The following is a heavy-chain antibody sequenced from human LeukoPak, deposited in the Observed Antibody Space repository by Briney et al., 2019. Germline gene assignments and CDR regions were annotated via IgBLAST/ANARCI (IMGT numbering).Heavy chain of an antibody. Sequence: GGSLRLSCAASGFTFNTYGMSWVRHSPGKGLEWVSAISGSATGYMTNYADSVKGRFTISRDNSKNTLYLQMNSLRAEDTALYYCAKDSRSSNTYVTNWGQGTQVTVSS. D-gene: IGHD3-10*01. CDR3: AKDSRSSNTYVTN. J-gene: IGHJ4*02. CDR1: GFTFNTYG. CDR2: ISGSATGYMT. V-gene: IGHV3-23*01.